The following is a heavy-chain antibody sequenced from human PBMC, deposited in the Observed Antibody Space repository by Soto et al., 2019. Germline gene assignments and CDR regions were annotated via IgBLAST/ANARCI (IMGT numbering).Heavy chain of an antibody. D-gene: IGHD2-2*01. CDR1: GFTVSSNY. J-gene: IGHJ3*02. Sequence: GGSLRLSCAASGFTVSSNYMSWVRQAPGKGLEWVSVIYSGGSTYYADSVKGRFTISRDNSKNTLYLQMNSLRAEDTAVYYCARDSPMHPSFDIRGQGTMVTVSS. CDR2: IYSGGST. CDR3: ARDSPMHPSFDI. V-gene: IGHV3-53*01.